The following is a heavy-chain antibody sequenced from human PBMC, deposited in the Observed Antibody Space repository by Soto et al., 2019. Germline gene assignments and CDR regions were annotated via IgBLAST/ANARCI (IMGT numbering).Heavy chain of an antibody. CDR3: ARAGYCSGGSCYSGQKSFDY. CDR2: ISAYNGNT. V-gene: IGHV1-18*04. CDR1: GYSFTRYG. D-gene: IGHD2-15*01. Sequence: SVKVPCKTFGYSFTRYGIIWVRQAPGQGLEWMGWISAYNGNTNYAQKLQGRVTMTTDTSTSTAYMELRSLRSDDTAVYYCARAGYCSGGSCYSGQKSFDYCGERTLVTVSS. J-gene: IGHJ4*02.